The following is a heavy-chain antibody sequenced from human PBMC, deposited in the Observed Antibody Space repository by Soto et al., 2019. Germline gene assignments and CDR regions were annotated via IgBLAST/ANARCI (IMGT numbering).Heavy chain of an antibody. Sequence: PSETLSLTCTVSGGSISSYYWSWIRQPPGEGLEWIGYIYYSGSTNYNPSLKSRVTISVDTSKNQFSLKLSSVTAADTAVYYCARSTYDFWSGYSTYYYGMDVWGQGTTVTVSS. V-gene: IGHV4-59*01. D-gene: IGHD3-3*01. CDR2: IYYSGST. CDR1: GGSISSYY. J-gene: IGHJ6*02. CDR3: ARSTYDFWSGYSTYYYGMDV.